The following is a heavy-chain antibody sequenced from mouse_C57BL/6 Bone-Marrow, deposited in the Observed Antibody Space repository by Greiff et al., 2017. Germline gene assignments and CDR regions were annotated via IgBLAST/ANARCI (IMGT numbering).Heavy chain of an antibody. CDR3: ARDYGSSYCWYFDV. V-gene: IGHV1-81*01. CDR1: GYTFTSYG. CDR2: IYPRSGNT. Sequence: VKLQESGAELARPGASVKLSCKASGYTFTSYGISWVKQRTGQGLEWIGEIYPRSGNTYYNEKFKGKATLTADKSSSTAYMELRSLTSEDSAVYFCARDYGSSYCWYFDVWGTGTTVTVSS. J-gene: IGHJ1*03. D-gene: IGHD1-1*01.